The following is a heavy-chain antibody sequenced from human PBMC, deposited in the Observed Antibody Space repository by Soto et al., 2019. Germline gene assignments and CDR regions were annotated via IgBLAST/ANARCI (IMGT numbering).Heavy chain of an antibody. Sequence: PGGSLRLSCAASGFTFSNAWMSWVRQAPGKGLEWVGRIKSKTDGGTTDYAAPVKGRFTISRDDSKNTLYLQMNSLKTEDTAVYYCTSTSSGFGEPRYYYYGMDVWGQGTTVTVSS. D-gene: IGHD3-10*01. CDR3: TSTSSGFGEPRYYYYGMDV. V-gene: IGHV3-15*01. J-gene: IGHJ6*02. CDR1: GFTFSNAW. CDR2: IKSKTDGGTT.